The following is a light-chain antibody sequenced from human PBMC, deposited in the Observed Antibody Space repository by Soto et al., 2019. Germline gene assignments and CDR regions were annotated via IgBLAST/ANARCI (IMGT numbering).Light chain of an antibody. CDR2: DAS. CDR3: QQRSNCPIT. J-gene: IGKJ5*01. CDR1: QSVSSY. V-gene: IGKV3-11*01. Sequence: EIVLTQSPATLSLSPGERATLSCRASQSVSSYLAWYQQKPGQAPRLLIYDASNRATGIPARFSGSGSGTDFTLPISILEPEDFAVYYCQQRSNCPITFVQGTRLEIK.